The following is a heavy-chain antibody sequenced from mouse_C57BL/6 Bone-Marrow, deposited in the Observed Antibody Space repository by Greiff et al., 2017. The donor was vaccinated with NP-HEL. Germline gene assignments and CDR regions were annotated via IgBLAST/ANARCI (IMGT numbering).Heavy chain of an antibody. CDR3: ARPYGSTYRYFDV. Sequence: VQLKQSGPELVKPGASVKISCKASGYSFTGYYMNWVKQSPEKSLEWIGEINPSTGGTTYNQKFKAKATLTVDKSSSTAYMQLKSLTSEDSAVFYCARPYGSTYRYFDVWGTGTTVTVSS. V-gene: IGHV1-42*01. D-gene: IGHD1-1*01. CDR1: GYSFTGYY. J-gene: IGHJ1*03. CDR2: INPSTGGT.